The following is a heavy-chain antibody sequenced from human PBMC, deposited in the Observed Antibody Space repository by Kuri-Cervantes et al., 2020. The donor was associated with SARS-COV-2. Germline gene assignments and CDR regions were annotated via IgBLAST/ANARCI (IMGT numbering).Heavy chain of an antibody. CDR3: AKYVGYFGGMDV. D-gene: IGHD3-9*01. CDR2: ISYDGSNK. J-gene: IGHJ6*02. CDR1: GFTFSSYG. Sequence: GESLKISCAASGFTFSSYGMHWVRQAPGKGLEGVAVISYDGSNKYYADAVKGRFTISRDNSKNTLYLQMNSLRAEDTAVYYCAKYVGYFGGMDVWGQGTTVTVSS. V-gene: IGHV3-30*18.